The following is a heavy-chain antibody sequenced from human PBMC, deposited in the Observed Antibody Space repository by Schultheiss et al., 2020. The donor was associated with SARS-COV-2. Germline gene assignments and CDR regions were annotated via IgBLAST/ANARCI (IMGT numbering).Heavy chain of an antibody. D-gene: IGHD2-15*01. J-gene: IGHJ4*02. CDR2: ISYDGSNK. CDR3: AREVVAATPGILDY. V-gene: IGHV3-30*03. CDR1: GFTFSSYS. Sequence: GGSLRLSCAASGFTFSSYSMNWVRQAPGKGLEWVAVISYDGSNKYYADSVKGRFTISRDNSKNTLYLQMNSLRAEDTAVYYCAREVVAATPGILDYWGQGTLVTVSS.